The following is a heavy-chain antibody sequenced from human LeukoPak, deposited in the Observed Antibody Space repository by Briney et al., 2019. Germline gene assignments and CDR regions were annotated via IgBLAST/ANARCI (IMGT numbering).Heavy chain of an antibody. CDR3: ARPPDGDSTRYGMDV. CDR2: IYSGGST. V-gene: IGHV3-53*01. Sequence: PGGSLRLSCAASGFVVGGNYMSWVRQAPGKGLEWVSVIYSGGSTYYADSVKGRFSTSRDSSTSTLFLQMDSLRVEDTAMYYCARPPDGDSTRYGMDVWGQGTTVIVSS. CDR1: GFVVGGNY. J-gene: IGHJ6*02. D-gene: IGHD2-21*02.